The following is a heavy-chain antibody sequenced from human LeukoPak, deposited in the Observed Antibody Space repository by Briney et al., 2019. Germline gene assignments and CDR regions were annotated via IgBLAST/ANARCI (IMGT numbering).Heavy chain of an antibody. CDR2: IYPGDSDT. J-gene: IGHJ4*02. CDR1: GYSFTSYW. V-gene: IGHV5-51*01. Sequence: GECLKISCKGSGYSFTSYWIGWVRRMPGKGLVWMGIIYPGDSDTRYSPSFQGQVTILADKSITTAYLQWSSLKASDTAMYYCARQGSGYSPFDYWGQGTLVTVSS. CDR3: ARQGSGYSPFDY. D-gene: IGHD3-22*01.